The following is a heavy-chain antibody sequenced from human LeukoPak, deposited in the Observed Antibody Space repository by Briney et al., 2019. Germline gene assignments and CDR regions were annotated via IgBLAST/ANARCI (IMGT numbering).Heavy chain of an antibody. D-gene: IGHD3-10*01. CDR1: GDSISSSNCY. Sequence: SETLSLTCTVSGDSISSSNCYWGWIRQPPGKGLEWIGSIYFSGGTYYNASLKSRVTISVDTSKDQFSLKLSSVTAADTAVYYCARQTGSGLFSLPGGQGTLVTVSS. J-gene: IGHJ4*02. CDR2: IYFSGGT. CDR3: ARQTGSGLFSLP. V-gene: IGHV4-39*01.